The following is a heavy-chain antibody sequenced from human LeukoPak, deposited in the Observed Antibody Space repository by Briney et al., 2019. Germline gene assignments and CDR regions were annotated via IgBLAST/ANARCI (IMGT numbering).Heavy chain of an antibody. J-gene: IGHJ6*02. Sequence: ASVKVSCKTSGYTFTSYGINWVRQAPGQWLEWMGWISAYNDKTNYAQKLQGRVTMTTDTSTSTVYMELRSLRSDDTAVYYCARDKGYCSSISCSALHGMDVWGQGTTVTVSS. V-gene: IGHV1-18*01. D-gene: IGHD2-2*01. CDR3: ARDKGYCSSISCSALHGMDV. CDR2: ISAYNDKT. CDR1: GYTFTSYG.